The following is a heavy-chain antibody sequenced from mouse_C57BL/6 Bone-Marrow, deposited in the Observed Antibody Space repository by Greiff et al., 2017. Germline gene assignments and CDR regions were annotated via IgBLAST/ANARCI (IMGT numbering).Heavy chain of an antibody. J-gene: IGHJ4*01. CDR1: GYAFSSYW. V-gene: IGHV1-80*01. CDR2: FYPGDGDT. CDR3: ARKGVRYAMDY. D-gene: IGHD2-2*01. Sequence: VQLQQSGAELVKPGASVKISCKASGYAFSSYWMNWVKQRPGKGLEWIGQFYPGDGDTNYNGKFKGTATLTADKSSSTAYMQLSSLTSEDSAVYFCARKGVRYAMDYWGQGTSVTVSS.